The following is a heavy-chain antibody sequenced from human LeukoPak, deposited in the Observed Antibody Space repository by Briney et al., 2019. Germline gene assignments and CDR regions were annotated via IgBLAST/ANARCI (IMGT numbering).Heavy chain of an antibody. V-gene: IGHV4-34*01. CDR1: GGSFIGYY. Sequence: SETLSLTCAVYGGSFIGYYWSWIRQPPGKGLEWIGEINHGGGTNYNPSLKSRVTISVDTSKNQFSLKLSSVTAADTAVYYCARGIRGYSYGYRNPPLPYLDYWGQGTLVTVSS. CDR2: INHGGGT. D-gene: IGHD5-18*01. CDR3: ARGIRGYSYGYRNPPLPYLDY. J-gene: IGHJ4*02.